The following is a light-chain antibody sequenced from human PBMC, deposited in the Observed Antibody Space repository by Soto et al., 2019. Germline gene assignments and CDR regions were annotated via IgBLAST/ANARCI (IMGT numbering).Light chain of an antibody. V-gene: IGLV2-14*03. J-gene: IGLJ2*01. CDR1: SSDVGGYNY. Sequence: QSALTQPASVSGSPGQSITISCTGTSSDVGGYNYVTWYQQHPGKVPKLLIYDVSNRPSGVSNRFSGSKSGNTASLTISGLQADDEADYYCSSYTSSSIVVFGGGTKVTVL. CDR3: SSYTSSSIVV. CDR2: DVS.